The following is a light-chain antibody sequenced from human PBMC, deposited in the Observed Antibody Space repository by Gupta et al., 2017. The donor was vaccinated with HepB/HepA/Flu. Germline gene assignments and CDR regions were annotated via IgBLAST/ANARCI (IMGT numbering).Light chain of an antibody. J-gene: IGKJ3*01. CDR1: QSVRSSF. CDR3: QHDGNSPRT. CDR2: GAS. V-gene: IGKV3-20*01. Sequence: IVFTPSPGTLSLSPGERATLSCRASQSVRSSFLAWYQQKPGQAPRLLIYGASGRATGVPDRFSGSGSGTEFSLTISRLEPEDFAVYCCQHDGNSPRTFGHGTKVDIK.